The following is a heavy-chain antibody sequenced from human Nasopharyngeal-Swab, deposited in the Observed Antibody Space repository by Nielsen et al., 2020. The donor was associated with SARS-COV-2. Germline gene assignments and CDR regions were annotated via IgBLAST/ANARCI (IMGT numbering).Heavy chain of an antibody. D-gene: IGHD6-13*01. CDR3: VGSSWYGDYYYYYGMDV. Sequence: SETLSLTCTVSGGSISSSSYYWGWIRQPPGKGLEWIGSIYYSGSTYYNPSLKSRDTISVDTSKNQFSLKLSSVTAADTVVYYCVGSSWYGDYYYYYGMDVWGQGTTVTVSS. CDR2: IYYSGST. V-gene: IGHV4-39*07. CDR1: GGSISSSSYY. J-gene: IGHJ6*02.